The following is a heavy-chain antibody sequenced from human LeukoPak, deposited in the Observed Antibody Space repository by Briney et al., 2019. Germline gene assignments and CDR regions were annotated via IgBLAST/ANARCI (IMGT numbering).Heavy chain of an antibody. CDR1: GGSISSYY. V-gene: IGHV4-59*08. J-gene: IGHJ4*02. CDR2: IYYSGST. CDR3: ASLGGDSGYELDY. D-gene: IGHD5-12*01. Sequence: SETLSLTCTVSGGSISSYYWSWIRQPPGKGLEWIGYIYYSGSTNYNPSLKSRVTISVDTSKNQFSLKLSSVTAADTAVYYCASLGGDSGYELDYWGQGTLVTVSS.